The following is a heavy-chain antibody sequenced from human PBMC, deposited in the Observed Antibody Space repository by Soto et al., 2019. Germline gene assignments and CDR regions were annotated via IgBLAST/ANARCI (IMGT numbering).Heavy chain of an antibody. Sequence: QVQLVQSGAEVKKPGSSVKVSCKASGGTFSSYAISWVRQAPGQGLEWMGGIIPIFGTANYAQKFQGRATXXADESTSPAYMELSSLRSEDTAVYYCASPTTPLYYYYGMDVWGQGTTVTVSS. D-gene: IGHD1-7*01. CDR1: GGTFSSYA. CDR2: IIPIFGTA. CDR3: ASPTTPLYYYYGMDV. V-gene: IGHV1-69*12. J-gene: IGHJ6*02.